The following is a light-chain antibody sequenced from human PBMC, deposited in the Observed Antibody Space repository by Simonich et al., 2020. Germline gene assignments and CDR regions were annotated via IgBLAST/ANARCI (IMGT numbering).Light chain of an antibody. CDR1: VLAKKY. CDR2: KDS. V-gene: IGLV3-27*01. J-gene: IGLJ3*02. CDR3: YSAADNVGV. Sequence: SYELTQPSSVSVSPGQTARITCSGDVLAKKYARWFQKKPGQAPVLVIYKDSERPSGTPERFSGASSGTTVTVTISGAQVEDEADYYCYSAADNVGVFGGGTKLTVL.